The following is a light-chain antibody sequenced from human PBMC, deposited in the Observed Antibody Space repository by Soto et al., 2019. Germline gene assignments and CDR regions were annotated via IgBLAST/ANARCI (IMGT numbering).Light chain of an antibody. J-gene: IGKJ1*01. CDR1: QSISSY. CDR3: QQSYSNHRT. V-gene: IGKV1-39*01. Sequence: DIQMTQSPSSLSASVGDRVTITCRASQSISSYLSWYQQKPGTAPKLLIYAASSLQSGVPSRFSGSGSGTDFTLTISSLQPEDFATYYCQQSYSNHRTFGQGTKVDIK. CDR2: AAS.